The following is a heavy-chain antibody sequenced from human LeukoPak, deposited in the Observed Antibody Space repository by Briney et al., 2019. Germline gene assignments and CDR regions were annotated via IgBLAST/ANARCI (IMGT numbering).Heavy chain of an antibody. CDR3: ARHLSDFWSGYLSYFQH. D-gene: IGHD3-3*01. CDR2: IYYSGST. V-gene: IGHV4-39*01. Sequence: NPSETLSLTCTVSGGSISSSSYYWGWIRQPPGKGLEWIGSIYYSGSTYYNPSLKSRVTISVDTSKNQFSLKLSSVTAADTAVYYCARHLSDFWSGYLSYFQHWGQGTLVTVSS. J-gene: IGHJ1*01. CDR1: GGSISSSSYY.